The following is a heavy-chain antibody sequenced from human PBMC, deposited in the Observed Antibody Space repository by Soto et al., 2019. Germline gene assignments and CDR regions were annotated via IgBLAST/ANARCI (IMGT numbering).Heavy chain of an antibody. Sequence: SETLSLTCTVSGGSISSSSYYWGWIRQPPGKGLEWIGSIYYSGSTYYNPSLKSRVTISVDTSKNQFPLKLSSVTAADTAVYYCARQPRIAAAGTKERQFDYWGQGTLVTVSS. CDR1: GGSISSSSYY. CDR2: IYYSGST. J-gene: IGHJ4*02. CDR3: ARQPRIAAAGTKERQFDY. D-gene: IGHD6-13*01. V-gene: IGHV4-39*01.